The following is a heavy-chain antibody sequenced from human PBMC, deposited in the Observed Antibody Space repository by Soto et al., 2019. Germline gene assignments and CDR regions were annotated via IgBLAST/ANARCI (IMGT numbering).Heavy chain of an antibody. Sequence: PGGSLRLSCAASGFTFSDAWMGWVRQAPRKGLEWVGLIKKKTDGGTTDYAAPVKGRFTISRDDSKNTLYLQMSSLKTEDTAVYYCRTQWLDWGQGTLVTVSS. J-gene: IGHJ4*02. CDR3: RTQWLD. CDR1: GFTFSDAW. CDR2: IKKKTDGGTT. V-gene: IGHV3-15*01. D-gene: IGHD6-19*01.